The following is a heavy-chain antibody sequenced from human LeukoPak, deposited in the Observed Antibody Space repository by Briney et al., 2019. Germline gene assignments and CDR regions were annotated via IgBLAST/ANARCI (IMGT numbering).Heavy chain of an antibody. V-gene: IGHV3-43*01. J-gene: IGHJ5*02. D-gene: IGHD1-26*01. CDR3: ARDRSEGGSWFDP. CDR2: ISWDGGST. Sequence: PGGSLRLSCAASGFTFDDYTMHWVRQAPGKGLEWVSLISWDGGSTYYADSVKGRFTISRDNSKNSLYLQMNSLRTEDTALYYCARDRSEGGSWFDPWGQGTLVTVSS. CDR1: GFTFDDYT.